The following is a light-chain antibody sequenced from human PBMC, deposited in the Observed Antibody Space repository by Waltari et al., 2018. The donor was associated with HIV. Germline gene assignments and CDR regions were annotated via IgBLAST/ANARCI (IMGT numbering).Light chain of an antibody. V-gene: IGLV2-23*02. CDR2: EVS. CDR3: CSYAGSSTFWV. Sequence: QSALTQSASVSGSPGQSITISCTGTSSDVGSYNLVTWYQQHLGKAPKVMIYEVSKRPSGVSNRFSGSKSGNTASLTISGLQAEDEADYYCCSYAGSSTFWVFGGGTKLTVL. J-gene: IGLJ3*02. CDR1: SSDVGSYNL.